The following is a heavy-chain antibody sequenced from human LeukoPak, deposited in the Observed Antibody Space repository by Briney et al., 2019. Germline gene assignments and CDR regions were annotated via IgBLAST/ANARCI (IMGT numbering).Heavy chain of an antibody. V-gene: IGHV1-18*01. CDR2: ISGYIGDT. CDR1: GYTFTRYS. D-gene: IGHD1-26*01. Sequence: ASVKVSCKTSGYTFTRYSISWVRQAPGQGLEWMGWISGYIGDTNYAQKFQGRVTMTEDTSTDTAYMELSSLRSEDTAVYYCATDPLRGSYYTHWSFDYWGQGTLVTVSS. J-gene: IGHJ4*02. CDR3: ATDPLRGSYYTHWSFDY.